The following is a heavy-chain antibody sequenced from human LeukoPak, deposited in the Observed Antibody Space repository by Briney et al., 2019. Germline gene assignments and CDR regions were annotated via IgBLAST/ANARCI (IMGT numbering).Heavy chain of an antibody. J-gene: IGHJ4*02. CDR2: INHSGST. V-gene: IGHV4-34*01. CDR1: GGSFSGYD. D-gene: IGHD6-13*01. Sequence: SETLSLTCAVYGGSFSGYDWSWVRQPPGKGLEWIGEINHSGSTNYNPSLKSRVTISVDTSKNQFSLKLSSVTAADTAVYYCAVESPAADCISIKCHVFTGRVAAAGRFDYWGQGTLVTVSS. CDR3: AVESPAADCISIKCHVFTGRVAAAGRFDY.